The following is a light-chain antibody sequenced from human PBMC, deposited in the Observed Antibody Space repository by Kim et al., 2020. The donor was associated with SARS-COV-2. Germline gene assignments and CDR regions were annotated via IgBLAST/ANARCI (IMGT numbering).Light chain of an antibody. CDR3: QSWDSSTVV. Sequence: SSSLPPPPSFSFSPGPPASITCSGDKLGDKYACWYQQKPGQSPVLVIYQDSKRPSGIPERFSGSNSGNTATLTISGTQAMDEADYYCQSWDSSTVVFGGG. J-gene: IGLJ2*01. V-gene: IGLV3-1*01. CDR2: QDS. CDR1: KLGDKY.